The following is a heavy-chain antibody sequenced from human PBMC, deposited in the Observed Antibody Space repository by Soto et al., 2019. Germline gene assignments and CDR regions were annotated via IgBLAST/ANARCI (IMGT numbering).Heavy chain of an antibody. CDR3: ARDQRSSYYYYGMDV. Sequence: SETLSLTCTVSGGSISSGGYYWSWIRQHPGKGLEWIGYIYYSGSTYYNPSLKSRVTISVDTSKNQFSLKLSSVTAADTAVYYCARDQRSSYYYYGMDVWGQGATVTVSS. J-gene: IGHJ6*02. D-gene: IGHD1-26*01. CDR2: IYYSGST. V-gene: IGHV4-31*03. CDR1: GGSISSGGYY.